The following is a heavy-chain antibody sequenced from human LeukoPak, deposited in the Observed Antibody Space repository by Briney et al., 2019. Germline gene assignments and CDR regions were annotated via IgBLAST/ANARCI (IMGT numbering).Heavy chain of an antibody. V-gene: IGHV3-23*01. J-gene: IGHJ4*02. CDR2: ISGSGGST. D-gene: IGHD3-22*01. CDR1: GFTFSSYA. CDR3: ANSAIPYYYDSSGYKLVY. Sequence: GGSLRLSCAASGFTFSSYAMSWVRQAPGKGLEWVSAISGSGGSTYYADSVKGRFTISRDNSKNTLYLQMNSLRAEDTAVYYCANSAIPYYYDSSGYKLVYWGQGTLVTVSS.